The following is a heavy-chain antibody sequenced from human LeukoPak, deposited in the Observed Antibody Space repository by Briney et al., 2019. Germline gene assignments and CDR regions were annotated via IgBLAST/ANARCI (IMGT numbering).Heavy chain of an antibody. J-gene: IGHJ3*02. Sequence: SETLSLTCTVSGGPVRNSYWSWVRHSAGTGMQWIGRIHGTLGSTNHNPSLKSRVVMSLDTSSNQFSLRLSAMSAADTATYYCARIFDRDIWGQGTLVTVSP. CDR1: GGPVRNSY. D-gene: IGHD3-3*01. CDR3: ARIFDRDI. CDR2: IHGTLGST. V-gene: IGHV4-4*07.